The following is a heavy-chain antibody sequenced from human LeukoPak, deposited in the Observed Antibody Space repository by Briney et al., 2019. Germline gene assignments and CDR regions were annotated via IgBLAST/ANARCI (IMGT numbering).Heavy chain of an antibody. V-gene: IGHV3-74*01. CDR3: GKDFWSGYYLVSD. CDR1: GFTFSSNY. J-gene: IGHJ4*01. Sequence: GGSLRLSCAASGFTFSSNYMHWVRQAPGKGLVWVSRISSDGSETTYADSVKGRFTISRDNAKNTLFLQMNSLRDEDTAMYYCGKDFWSGYYLVSDWGQGTLVTVSA. D-gene: IGHD3-3*01. CDR2: ISSDGSET.